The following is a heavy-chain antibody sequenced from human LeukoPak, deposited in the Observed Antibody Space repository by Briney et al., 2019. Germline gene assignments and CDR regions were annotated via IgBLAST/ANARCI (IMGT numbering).Heavy chain of an antibody. CDR1: GFTFSNAW. J-gene: IGHJ6*03. CDR2: IKSKTDGGTT. CDR3: TTVPSVGATLGYYYYYRDV. D-gene: IGHD1-26*01. V-gene: IGHV3-15*01. Sequence: PGGSLRLSCAASGFTFSNAWMSWVRQAPGKGLEWVGRIKSKTDGGTTDYAAPVKGRFTISRDDSKNTLYLQMNSLKTEDTAVYYCTTVPSVGATLGYYYYYRDVWGKGTTVTISS.